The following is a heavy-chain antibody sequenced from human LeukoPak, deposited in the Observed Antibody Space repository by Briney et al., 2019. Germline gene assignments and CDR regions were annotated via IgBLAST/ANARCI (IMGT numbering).Heavy chain of an antibody. V-gene: IGHV3-9*01. J-gene: IGHJ6*02. CDR1: GFTFSSYA. Sequence: GGSLRLSCAASGFTFSSYAMSWVRQAPGKGLEWVSGISWNSGSIGYADSVKGRFTISRDNAKNSLYLQMNSLRAEDTALYYCAKDMDKYSSSSDYYYYYGMDVWGQGTTVTVSS. CDR2: ISWNSGSI. CDR3: AKDMDKYSSSSDYYYYYGMDV. D-gene: IGHD6-6*01.